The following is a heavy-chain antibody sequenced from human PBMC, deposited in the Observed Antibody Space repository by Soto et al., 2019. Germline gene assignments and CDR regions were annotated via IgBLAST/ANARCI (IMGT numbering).Heavy chain of an antibody. D-gene: IGHD2-2*01. CDR2: VYYPGST. CDR1: GGSISGSS. J-gene: IGHJ4*02. V-gene: IGHV4-59*13. Sequence: PSETLPVTCSVSGGSISGSSWSRIRQSPGKGLEWLGYVYYPGSTNYSPSLRSRVSISVDTSMNEFSLRLSSVTAADTAVYFSAGSVVVPGAHFDYWGQGAQVTVSS. CDR3: AGSVVVPGAHFDY.